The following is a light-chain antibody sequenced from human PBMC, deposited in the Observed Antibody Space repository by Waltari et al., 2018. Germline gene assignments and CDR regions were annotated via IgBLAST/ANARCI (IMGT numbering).Light chain of an antibody. Sequence: EIVLTQSPGTASLSPGERVTLSCRASQSVGSSSLAWYQQTPGQAPRLVIYRASRRATGITDRFSGSGSGTDFSLTIIRLEPEDFAVYYCQQHGTLPATFGQGTKVEIK. CDR3: QQHGTLPAT. V-gene: IGKV3-20*01. CDR2: RAS. CDR1: QSVGSSS. J-gene: IGKJ1*01.